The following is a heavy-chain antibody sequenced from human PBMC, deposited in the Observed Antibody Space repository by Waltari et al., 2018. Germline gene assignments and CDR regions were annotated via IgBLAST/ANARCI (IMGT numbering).Heavy chain of an antibody. J-gene: IGHJ4*02. CDR2: VDPEDGET. CDR3: AVIPLSIAARHLSNCDY. V-gene: IGHV1-69-2*01. Sequence: EVQLVQSGAEVKKPGATVNISCKASGYTFTDSYMHWVHHAPAKGLEWMGSVDPEDGETIDAEKFQGRVTITAETSTDTAYMELSRRRSEETAVYYCAVIPLSIAARHLSNCDYWGQGTLVTGSS. CDR1: GYTFTDSY. D-gene: IGHD6-6*01.